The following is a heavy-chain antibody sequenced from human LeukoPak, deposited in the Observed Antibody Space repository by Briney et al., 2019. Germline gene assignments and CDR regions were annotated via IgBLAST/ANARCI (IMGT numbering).Heavy chain of an antibody. J-gene: IGHJ4*02. CDR3: ARGYTYGDY. D-gene: IGHD5-18*01. V-gene: IGHV1-46*01. Sequence: ASVKVSCKASGGTFSSYAISWVRQAPGQGLEWMGIINPSSGSTSYAQNFQGRVTMTRDTSSSTVYMELSSLRSEDTVVYYCARGYTYGDYWGQGTLVTVSS. CDR2: INPSSGST. CDR1: GGTFSSYA.